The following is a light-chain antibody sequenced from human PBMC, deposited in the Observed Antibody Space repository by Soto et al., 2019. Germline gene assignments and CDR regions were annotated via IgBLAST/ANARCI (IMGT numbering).Light chain of an antibody. CDR2: GAS. CDR1: QSVTSN. V-gene: IGKV3-15*01. J-gene: IGKJ1*01. Sequence: EIVMTQGPSTLPGCPGNRDTLSCRASQSVTSNLAWYQQKPGQAPRLLIYGASTRATGIPARFSGSGSGTDFTLTISGLQSEDFAVYYCQQYNNWPQTFGQGTKVDIK. CDR3: QQYNNWPQT.